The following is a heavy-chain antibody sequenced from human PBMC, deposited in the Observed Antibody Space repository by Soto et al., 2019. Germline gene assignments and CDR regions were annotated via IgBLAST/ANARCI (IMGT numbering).Heavy chain of an antibody. D-gene: IGHD3-9*01. CDR1: GFTFSSYW. V-gene: IGHV3-74*01. Sequence: HPGGSLRLSCAASGFTFSSYWMHWVRQAPGKGLVWVSRINSDGSSTSYADSVKGRFTISRDNAKNTLYLQMNSLRAEDTAVYYCAREARYFGWLPLAIHSYYGTDVWGQGTTVTVSS. CDR3: AREARYFGWLPLAIHSYYGTDV. CDR2: INSDGSST. J-gene: IGHJ6*02.